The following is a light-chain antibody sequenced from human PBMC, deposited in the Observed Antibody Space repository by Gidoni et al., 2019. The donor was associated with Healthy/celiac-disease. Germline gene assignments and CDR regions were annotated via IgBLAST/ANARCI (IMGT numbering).Light chain of an antibody. Sequence: EIVLTQSPATLSLSPGERATLHSRASQSVSSYSTLYQQKPGQAPRLLISDASNRATVIPARFSVSGSGTDFPLAISSLEPEDFSVYYCQQRSNGFTFGQGTRLEIK. J-gene: IGKJ5*01. V-gene: IGKV3-11*01. CDR1: QSVSSY. CDR2: DAS. CDR3: QQRSNGFT.